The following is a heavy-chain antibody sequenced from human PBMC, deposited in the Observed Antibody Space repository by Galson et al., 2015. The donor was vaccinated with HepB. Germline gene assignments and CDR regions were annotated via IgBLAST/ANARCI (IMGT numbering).Heavy chain of an antibody. V-gene: IGHV3-30*04. D-gene: IGHD2-2*01. CDR1: GFTFSSYA. Sequence: SLRLSCAASGFTFSSYAMHWVRQAPGKGLEWVAVISYDGSNKYYADSVKGRFTISRDNSKNTLYLQMNSLKASDTAMYYCARTDCSSTSCPSGAVTFDYWGQGTLVTVSS. CDR3: ARTDCSSTSCPSGAVTFDY. CDR2: ISYDGSNK. J-gene: IGHJ4*02.